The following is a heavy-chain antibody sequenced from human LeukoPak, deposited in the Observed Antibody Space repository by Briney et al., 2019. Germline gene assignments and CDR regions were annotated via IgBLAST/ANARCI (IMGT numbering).Heavy chain of an antibody. V-gene: IGHV3-30*02. J-gene: IGHJ4*02. CDR1: GFTFSSYG. D-gene: IGHD6-13*01. CDR3: AKYIKAAAPYFDY. CDR2: IRYDGSNK. Sequence: GGSLRLSCAASGFTFSSYGMHWVRQAPGKGLEWVAFIRYDGSNKYYADSVKGRFTISRDNSKNTLYLQMNSLRAEDTAVYYCAKYIKAAAPYFDYWGQGTLVTVS.